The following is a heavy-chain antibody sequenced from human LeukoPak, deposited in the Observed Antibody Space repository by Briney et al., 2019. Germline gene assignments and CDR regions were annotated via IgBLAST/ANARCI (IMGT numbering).Heavy chain of an antibody. Sequence: GGSLRLSCTASGFTFSNHAMHWVRQAPGKGLEWLTVISYHGRNEYYADSVKGRFTISRDNAKNSLYLQMNSLRAEDTAVYYCARDRESSGRYYFDYWSQGTLVTVSS. CDR2: ISYHGRNE. CDR1: GFTFSNHA. J-gene: IGHJ4*02. D-gene: IGHD6-19*01. V-gene: IGHV3-30*04. CDR3: ARDRESSGRYYFDY.